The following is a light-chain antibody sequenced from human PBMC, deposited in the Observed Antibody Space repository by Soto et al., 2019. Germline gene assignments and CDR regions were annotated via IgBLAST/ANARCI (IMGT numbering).Light chain of an antibody. Sequence: DIQMTQSPSSLSASVGDRVTITCQASQDITNYLNWYQQKPGKAPKLLIYDASSLESGVPSRFSGSGSGTDFTLTISSLEPEDFAIYYCQQRSNWITFGQGTRLEIK. V-gene: IGKV1-33*01. CDR2: DAS. CDR1: QDITNY. CDR3: QQRSNWIT. J-gene: IGKJ5*01.